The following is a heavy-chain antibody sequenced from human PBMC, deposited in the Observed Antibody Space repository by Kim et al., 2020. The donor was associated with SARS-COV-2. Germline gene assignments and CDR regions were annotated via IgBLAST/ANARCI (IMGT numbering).Heavy chain of an antibody. Sequence: TYYNPSLKSRVTISVDTSKNQFSLKLSSVTAADTAVYYCARTCRYDAFDIWGQGTMVTVSS. D-gene: IGHD3-9*01. J-gene: IGHJ3*02. V-gene: IGHV4-31*02. CDR3: ARTCRYDAFDI. CDR2: T.